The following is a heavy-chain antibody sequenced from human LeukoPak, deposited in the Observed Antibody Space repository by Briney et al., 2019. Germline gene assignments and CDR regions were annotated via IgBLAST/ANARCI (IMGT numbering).Heavy chain of an antibody. J-gene: IGHJ6*02. V-gene: IGHV3-23*01. Sequence: GGSLRLSCAASGFIFSNYAMSWVRQVPGRGLEWVSTISSRGDSTYVADSVKGRFTISRDNSKNSLYLQMNTVRAEDTAVYYCVKGPRPDITVAHTVENWGQGTTVTVSS. CDR3: VKGPRPDITVAHTVEN. CDR1: GFIFSNYA. CDR2: ISSRGDST. D-gene: IGHD6-19*01.